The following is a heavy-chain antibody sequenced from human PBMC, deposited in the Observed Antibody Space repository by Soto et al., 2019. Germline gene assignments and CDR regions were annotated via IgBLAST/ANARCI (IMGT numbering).Heavy chain of an antibody. D-gene: IGHD3-22*01. J-gene: IGHJ4*02. Sequence: SLRLSCAASGFTFSSYGMRWVFQAPVKGLEWVAVISYDGSNKYYADSVKGRFTISRDNSKNTLYLQMNSLRAEDTAVYYCATPSRGYDSSGYPFDYWGQGTLVTVSS. CDR3: ATPSRGYDSSGYPFDY. CDR2: ISYDGSNK. CDR1: GFTFSSYG. V-gene: IGHV3-30*03.